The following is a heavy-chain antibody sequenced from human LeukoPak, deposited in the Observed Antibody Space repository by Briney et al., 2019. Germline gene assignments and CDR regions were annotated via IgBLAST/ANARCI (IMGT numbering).Heavy chain of an antibody. CDR1: GFTFSNAW. Sequence: GGSLRLSCAASGFTFSNAWMSWVRQAPGKGLEWVGRIKSKTDGGTTEYAAPVEGRFTISRDDSKNTLYLQMNSLKTEDTAVYYCTSRLFYDSSGRDYCGQGTLVTVSS. CDR3: TSRLFYDSSGRDY. D-gene: IGHD3-22*01. CDR2: IKSKTDGGTT. J-gene: IGHJ4*02. V-gene: IGHV3-15*01.